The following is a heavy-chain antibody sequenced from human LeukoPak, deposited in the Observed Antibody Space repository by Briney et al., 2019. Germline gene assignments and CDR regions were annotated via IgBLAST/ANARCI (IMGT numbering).Heavy chain of an antibody. CDR2: INPNSGGT. Sequence: ASVKVSCKASGYTFTGYYMHWVRQAPGQGLEWMGWINPNSGGTNYAQKFQGRVTMTRDTSISTAYMELSRLRSDDTAVYYCARGYSYGFDYSGMDVWGHGPTVTLSS. CDR1: GYTFTGYY. CDR3: ARGYSYGFDYSGMDV. V-gene: IGHV1-2*02. D-gene: IGHD5-18*01. J-gene: IGHJ6*02.